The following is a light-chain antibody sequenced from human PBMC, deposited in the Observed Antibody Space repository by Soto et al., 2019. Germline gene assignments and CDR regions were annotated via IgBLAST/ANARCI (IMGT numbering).Light chain of an antibody. CDR1: SNDIGGYNY. Sequence: QSALTQPASVSGSPGQSITISCSGTSNDIGGYNYVSWYQHHPGKAPKLMIFEVTNRPSGVSNRFSGSKSGNTASLTISGLQTEDEADYYCCSLTTSHTYVFGSGTKLTVL. CDR3: CSLTTSHTYV. J-gene: IGLJ1*01. CDR2: EVT. V-gene: IGLV2-14*01.